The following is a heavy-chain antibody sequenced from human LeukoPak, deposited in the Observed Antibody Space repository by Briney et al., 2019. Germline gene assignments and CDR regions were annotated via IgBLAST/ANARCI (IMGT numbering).Heavy chain of an antibody. V-gene: IGHV3-30-3*01. D-gene: IGHD3-16*02. CDR1: GFTFSSYA. CDR3: ARARSPLRLGELSLPFDY. J-gene: IGHJ4*02. Sequence: GGSLRLSCAASGFTFSSYAMHWVRQAPGKGLEWVAVISYDGSNKYYADSVKGRFTISRDNSKNTLYLQMNSLRAEDTAVYYCARARSPLRLGELSLPFDYWGQGTLVTVSS. CDR2: ISYDGSNK.